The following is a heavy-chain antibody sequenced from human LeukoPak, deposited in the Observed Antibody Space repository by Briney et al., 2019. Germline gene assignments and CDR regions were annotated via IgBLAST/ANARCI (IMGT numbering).Heavy chain of an antibody. Sequence: ASVKVSCKASGYTFTSYGISWVRQAPGQGVEGMGWISAYNGNTDYAQKLQGRVTMTTDTSTSTAYMELRSLRSDDTAVYYCARGVGGIVAAAFDYWGQGTLVTVSS. CDR1: GYTFTSYG. J-gene: IGHJ4*02. CDR3: ARGVGGIVAAAFDY. D-gene: IGHD6-13*01. V-gene: IGHV1-18*01. CDR2: ISAYNGNT.